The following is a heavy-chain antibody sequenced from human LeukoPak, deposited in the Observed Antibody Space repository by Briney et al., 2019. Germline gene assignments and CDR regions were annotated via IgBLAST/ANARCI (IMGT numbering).Heavy chain of an antibody. D-gene: IGHD3-10*01. CDR3: TTDLGTYYHGSQRLIPIDY. V-gene: IGHV3-15*01. CDR1: GFTFTNAW. CDR2: IKSKTDGETT. Sequence: GGSLRLSCTASGFTFTNAWMSWVRQAPGKGLEWIGRIKSKTDGETTNYAEPVRGRFTISRDDSKSAVYLQMNSLKIEDTAVYYCTTDLGTYYHGSQRLIPIDYWGQGTLVTVSS. J-gene: IGHJ4*02.